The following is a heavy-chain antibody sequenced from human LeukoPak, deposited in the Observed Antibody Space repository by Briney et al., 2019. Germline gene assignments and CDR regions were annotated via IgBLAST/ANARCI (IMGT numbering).Heavy chain of an antibody. V-gene: IGHV3-7*01. D-gene: IGHD6-19*01. J-gene: IGHJ4*02. Sequence: PGGSLRLSCADSGVTFSSHWKSWVRQAPGKGLEWVANIKQDGSEIYYLDSVKGRFTISRDNAKNSLYLQMNSLRVGDTAVYYCATIEAVRFHYWGQGTLVTVSS. CDR3: ATIEAVRFHY. CDR1: GVTFSSHW. CDR2: IKQDGSEI.